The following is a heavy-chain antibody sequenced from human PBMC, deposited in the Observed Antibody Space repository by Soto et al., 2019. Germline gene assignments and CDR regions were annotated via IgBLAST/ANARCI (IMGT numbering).Heavy chain of an antibody. CDR3: ARARPSARSDGSCGDYYYYGTVV. CDR2: IGTAGDA. J-gene: IGHJ6*02. CDR1: GFTVSSYD. V-gene: IGHV3-13*01. Sequence: PGGSLRLSCAASGFTVSSYDMHWVRQAPGKGLEWVSVIGTAGDAYYSGSVKGRFTISRENARNSLYLQMNSLRAGDTAVYYCARARPSARSDGSCGDYYYYGTVVWGQGTTVTVSS. D-gene: IGHD3-10*01.